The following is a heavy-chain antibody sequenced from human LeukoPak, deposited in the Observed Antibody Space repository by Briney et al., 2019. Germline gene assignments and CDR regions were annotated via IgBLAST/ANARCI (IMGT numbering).Heavy chain of an antibody. CDR1: GFTFSSYS. V-gene: IGHV3-21*01. CDR2: ISSSSSYI. CDR3: ARDGWELPGAYDY. D-gene: IGHD1-26*01. Sequence: GGSLRPSCAASGFTFSSYSMNWVRQAPGKGLEWVSSISSSSSYIYYADSVKGRFTISRDNAKNSLYLQMNSLRAEDTAVYYCARDGWELPGAYDYWGQGTLVTVSS. J-gene: IGHJ4*02.